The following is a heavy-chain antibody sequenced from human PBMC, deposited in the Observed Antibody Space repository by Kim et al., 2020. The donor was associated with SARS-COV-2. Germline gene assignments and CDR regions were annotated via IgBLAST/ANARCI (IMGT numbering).Heavy chain of an antibody. V-gene: IGHV3-23*01. CDR2: ISGSGGST. J-gene: IGHJ6*02. D-gene: IGHD4-17*01. CDR3: AKDFLPQTTVTLTFYYYYYGMDV. CDR1: GFTFSSYA. Sequence: GGSLRLSCAASGFTFSSYAMSWVRQAPGKGLEWVSAISGSGGSTYYADSVKGRFTISRDNSKNTLYLQMNSLRAEDTAVYYCAKDFLPQTTVTLTFYYYYYGMDVWGQGTTVTVSS.